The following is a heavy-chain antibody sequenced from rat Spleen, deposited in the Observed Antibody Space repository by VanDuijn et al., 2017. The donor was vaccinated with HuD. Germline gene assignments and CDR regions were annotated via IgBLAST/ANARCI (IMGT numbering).Heavy chain of an antibody. CDR2: ISGGGNT. CDR1: GFSLTSYG. J-gene: IGHJ2*01. CDR3: IREGLMYTTDIPHY. Sequence: QVQLMESGPGLVQPSETLSLTCTVSGFSLTSYGVSWVRQPPGKGLEWIAAISGGGNTYYNSALKSQLSIRRDTSKSQVFLKMNSLQTEDTAIYFCIREGLMYTTDIPHYWGQGVMVTVSS. V-gene: IGHV2S8*01. D-gene: IGHD1-6*01.